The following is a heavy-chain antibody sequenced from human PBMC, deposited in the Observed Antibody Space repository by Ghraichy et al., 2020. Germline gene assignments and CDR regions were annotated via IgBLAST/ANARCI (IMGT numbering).Heavy chain of an antibody. J-gene: IGHJ4*02. CDR2: IRSKGQGGAI. V-gene: IGHV3-49*04. Sequence: GGSLRLSCTGSGFTFGDYAMSWVRQAPGKGLEWVGFIRSKGQGGAIEHAASVKGRFVISRDDSKSIAYLQMISLKTEYTALYYCTRGVYGSHTYYTDYWGQGTRVTVSS. D-gene: IGHD3-10*01. CDR1: GFTFGDYA. CDR3: TRGVYGSHTYYTDY.